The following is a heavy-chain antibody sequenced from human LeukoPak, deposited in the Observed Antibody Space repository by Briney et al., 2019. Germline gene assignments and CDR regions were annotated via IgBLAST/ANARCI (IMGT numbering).Heavy chain of an antibody. D-gene: IGHD6-13*01. J-gene: IGHJ4*02. CDR1: GGSISSYY. CDR3: ARGAGYSSSWYGY. V-gene: IGHV4-59*12. Sequence: SETLSLTCTVSGGSISSYYWSWIRQPPGKGLEWIGYIYYSGSTNYNPSLKSRVTISVDTSKNQFSLKLSSVTAADTAVYYCARGAGYSSSWYGYWGQGTLVTVSS. CDR2: IYYSGST.